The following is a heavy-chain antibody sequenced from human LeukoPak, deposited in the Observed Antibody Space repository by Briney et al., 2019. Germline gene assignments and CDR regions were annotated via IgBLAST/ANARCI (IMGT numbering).Heavy chain of an antibody. V-gene: IGHV3-30*18. CDR1: GFSFSTYG. D-gene: IGHD3-16*01. CDR2: ISYDGSNQ. Sequence: TGGSLRLSCAASGFSFSTYGMHWVRQAPGKGLEWVAVISYDGSNQYYADSVKGRFTISRDRSENTLYLQMNSLRAEDTAVYYCAKGEEDYVWGSSDYWGQGTLVTVSS. J-gene: IGHJ4*02. CDR3: AKGEEDYVWGSSDY.